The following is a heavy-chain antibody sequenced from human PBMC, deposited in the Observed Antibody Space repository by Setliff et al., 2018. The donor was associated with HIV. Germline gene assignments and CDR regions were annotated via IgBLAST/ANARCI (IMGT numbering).Heavy chain of an antibody. CDR1: GGSISSYY. CDR2: IYYSGST. Sequence: PSETLSLTCTVSGGSISSYYWSWIRQPPGKGLEWIGYIYYSGSTNYNPSLKSRVTISVDTSKNQFSLKLSSVTAADTAVYYCARGGEYPNWFFDLWGRGTLVTVSS. J-gene: IGHJ2*01. V-gene: IGHV4-59*01. D-gene: IGHD3-16*01. CDR3: ARGGEYPNWFFDL.